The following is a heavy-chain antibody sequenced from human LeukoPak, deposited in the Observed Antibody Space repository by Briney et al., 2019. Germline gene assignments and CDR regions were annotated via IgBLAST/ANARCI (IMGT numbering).Heavy chain of an antibody. Sequence: SETLSLTCTVSGGSMTSSSYYWGWIRQPPGKGLEWIGYVYYSGTTNYNPSLKSRVTISVDTSKNQFSLKLSSVTAADTAVYYCARGYSYGRYYFDYWGQGSLVTVSS. CDR3: ARGYSYGRYYFDY. D-gene: IGHD5-18*01. CDR2: VYYSGTT. CDR1: GGSMTSSSYY. J-gene: IGHJ4*02. V-gene: IGHV4-61*05.